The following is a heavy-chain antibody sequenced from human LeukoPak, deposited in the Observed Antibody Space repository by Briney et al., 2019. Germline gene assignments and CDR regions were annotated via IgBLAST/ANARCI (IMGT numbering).Heavy chain of an antibody. Sequence: GGSLRPSCAASGFTFSKYAMTWVRQAPGKGLEWVSGISVSGGSTNYADSVKGRFTISRDNSKNTLYLQMNSLRAVDTAVYYCAKSNYFDSGGYYFFDYWGQGTLVTVSS. CDR2: ISVSGGST. D-gene: IGHD3-22*01. J-gene: IGHJ4*02. CDR1: GFTFSKYA. V-gene: IGHV3-23*01. CDR3: AKSNYFDSGGYYFFDY.